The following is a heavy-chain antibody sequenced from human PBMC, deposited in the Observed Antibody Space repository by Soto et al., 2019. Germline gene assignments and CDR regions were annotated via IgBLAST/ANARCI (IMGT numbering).Heavy chain of an antibody. J-gene: IGHJ4*02. V-gene: IGHV4-31*03. D-gene: IGHD3-9*01. CDR2: IYYSGST. CDR3: ARGDIRIGPSPLDY. CDR1: GGSISSGGYY. Sequence: SETLSLTCTVSGGSISSGGYYWSWIRQHPGKGLEWIGYIYYSGSTYYNPSLKSRVTISVDTSKNQFSLKLSSVTAADTAVYYCARGDIRIGPSPLDYWGQGPLVTVSS.